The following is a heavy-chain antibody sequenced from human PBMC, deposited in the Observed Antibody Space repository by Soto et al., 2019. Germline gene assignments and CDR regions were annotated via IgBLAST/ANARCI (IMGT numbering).Heavy chain of an antibody. J-gene: IGHJ3*02. Sequence: GGSLRLSCAASGFTFSSYAMHWVRQAPGKGLEWVAVISYDGSNKYYADSVKGRFTISRDNSKNTLYLQMNSLRAEDTAVYYCASPVVTDAFDIWGQGTMVTVS. V-gene: IGHV3-30-3*01. CDR2: ISYDGSNK. CDR3: ASPVVTDAFDI. CDR1: GFTFSSYA. D-gene: IGHD2-15*01.